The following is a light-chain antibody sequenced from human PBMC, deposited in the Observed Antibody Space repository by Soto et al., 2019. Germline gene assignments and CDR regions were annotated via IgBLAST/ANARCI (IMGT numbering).Light chain of an antibody. CDR2: DAS. CDR1: QXVXXY. CDR3: QQRSNWPLSLT. J-gene: IGKJ4*01. Sequence: EIVXXXSPATXXLSPGERATXXXXASQXVXXYLAWYQQKPGQAPRLLIYDASNRATGIPARFSGSGSRTDFTLTISSLEPEDFAVYYCQQRSNWPLSLTFGGGTKVEIK. V-gene: IGKV3-11*01.